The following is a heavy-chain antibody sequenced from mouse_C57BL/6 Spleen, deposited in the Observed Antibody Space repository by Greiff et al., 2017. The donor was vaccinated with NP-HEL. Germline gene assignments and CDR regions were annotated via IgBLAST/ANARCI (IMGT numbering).Heavy chain of an antibody. J-gene: IGHJ3*01. CDR1: GFNIKDDY. CDR3: TTPNGPVAY. D-gene: IGHD1-2*01. CDR2: IDPENGDT. Sequence: VQLQQSGAELVRPGASVKLSCTASGFNIKDDYMHWVKQRPEQGLEWIGWIDPENGDTEYASKFQGKATITADTSSNTAYLQLSSLTSEDTAVYYCTTPNGPVAYWGQGTLVTVSA. V-gene: IGHV14-4*01.